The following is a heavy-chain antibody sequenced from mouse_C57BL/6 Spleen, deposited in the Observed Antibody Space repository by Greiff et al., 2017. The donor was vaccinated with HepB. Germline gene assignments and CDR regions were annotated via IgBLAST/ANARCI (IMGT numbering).Heavy chain of an antibody. V-gene: IGHV1-50*01. CDR1: GYTFTSYW. Sequence: QVQLQQPGAELVKPGASVKLSCKASGYTFTSYWMQWVKQRPGQGLEWIGEIDPSDSYTNYNQKFKGKATLTVDTSSSTAYMQLSSLTSEDSAVYYCARRDYYGSDHAMDYWGQGTSVTVSS. CDR2: IDPSDSYT. D-gene: IGHD1-1*01. CDR3: ARRDYYGSDHAMDY. J-gene: IGHJ4*01.